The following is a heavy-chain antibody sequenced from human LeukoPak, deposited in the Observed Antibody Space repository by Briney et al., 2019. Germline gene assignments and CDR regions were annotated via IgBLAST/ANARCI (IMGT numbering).Heavy chain of an antibody. CDR1: GYTFTSYG. CDR2: INPNSGGT. V-gene: IGHV1-2*06. CDR3: ASGQVVVPAAKATASPGPY. D-gene: IGHD2-2*01. Sequence: GASVKVSCKASGYTFTSYGISWVRQAPGQGLEWMGRINPNSGGTNYAQKFQGRVTKTRDTSISTAYMELSRLRSDDTAVYYCASGQVVVPAAKATASPGPYWGQGTLVTVSS. J-gene: IGHJ4*02.